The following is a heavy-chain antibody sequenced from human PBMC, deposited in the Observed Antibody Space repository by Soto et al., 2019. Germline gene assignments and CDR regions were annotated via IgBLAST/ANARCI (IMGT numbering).Heavy chain of an antibody. CDR3: ARFDSEYLFYRRLAADYGAPAFDY. D-gene: IGHD4-17*01. J-gene: IGHJ4*02. Sequence: PGESLKISCKGSGYSFTSYWIGWVRQMPGKGLEWMGIIYPGDSDTRYSPSFQGQVTISADKSISTAYLQWSSLKASDTAMYYCARFDSEYLFYRRLAADYGAPAFDYWGQGTLGTVSS. V-gene: IGHV5-51*01. CDR2: IYPGDSDT. CDR1: GYSFTSYW.